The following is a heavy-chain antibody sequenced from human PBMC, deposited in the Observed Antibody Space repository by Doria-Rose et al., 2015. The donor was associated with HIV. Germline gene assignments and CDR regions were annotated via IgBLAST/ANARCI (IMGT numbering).Heavy chain of an antibody. CDR3: ARIKSSRWYHKYYFDF. CDR2: IFSDDER. D-gene: IGHD6-13*01. Sequence: VTLKESGPVLVKPTETLTLTCTVSGVSLSSPGMGVSWIRQPPGKALEWLANIFSDDERSYNRSLNSRLTISSGTARSQVVLTMTDMGPVDTATYYCARIKSSRWYHKYYFDFWGQGTLVIVSA. J-gene: IGHJ4*02. V-gene: IGHV2-26*01. CDR1: GVSLSSPGMG.